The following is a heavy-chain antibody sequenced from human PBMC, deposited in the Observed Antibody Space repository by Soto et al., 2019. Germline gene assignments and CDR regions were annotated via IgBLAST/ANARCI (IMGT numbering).Heavy chain of an antibody. Sequence: QVQLVQSGAEVKKPGASVKVSCKASGYTFTSYGISWVRQAPGQGLEWMGWISAYNGNTNYAQKLQGRVTMTTDTSTSTAYTELRSLRSDDTAVYYCARVYCSSTSCYSPPDYWGQGTLVTVSS. CDR3: ARVYCSSTSCYSPPDY. D-gene: IGHD2-2*01. CDR2: ISAYNGNT. J-gene: IGHJ4*02. V-gene: IGHV1-18*01. CDR1: GYTFTSYG.